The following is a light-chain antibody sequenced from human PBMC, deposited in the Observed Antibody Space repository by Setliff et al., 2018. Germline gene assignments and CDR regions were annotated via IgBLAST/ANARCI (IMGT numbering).Light chain of an antibody. CDR2: EVS. J-gene: IGLJ1*01. Sequence: QSALAQPPSASGSPGQSLTISCTGTTNDIGAYKFVSWYQQHPGKAPRLIIYEVSKRPSGVPDRFSGSKSGSTASLTVSGLQAEDEADYYCSSYAASYNPYVFGTGTKVTV. V-gene: IGLV2-8*01. CDR1: TNDIGAYKF. CDR3: SSYAASYNPYV.